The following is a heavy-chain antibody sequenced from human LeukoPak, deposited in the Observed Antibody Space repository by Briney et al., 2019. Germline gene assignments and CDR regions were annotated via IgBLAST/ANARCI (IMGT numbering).Heavy chain of an antibody. D-gene: IGHD6-13*01. CDR2: IWYDGSNK. CDR1: GFNFGSNG. V-gene: IGHV3-33*07. Sequence: QTGGSLRLSCAASGFNFGSNGMYWVRQAPGKGLEWVAVIWYDGSNKYYGDSVKGRFTVSRDNSKNTLYLQMNSLRAEDTAVYYCARGGTSAAGIDYWGQGTLVTVSS. J-gene: IGHJ4*02. CDR3: ARGGTSAAGIDY.